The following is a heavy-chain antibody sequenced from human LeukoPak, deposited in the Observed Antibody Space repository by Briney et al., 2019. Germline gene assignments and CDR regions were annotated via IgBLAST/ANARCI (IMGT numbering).Heavy chain of an antibody. CDR2: ISGSGDKT. CDR3: AKHPLYWAFEI. D-gene: IGHD2-8*02. J-gene: IGHJ3*02. Sequence: GGSLRLSCAASGFTFSSYAMSWVRQAPGKGLEWVSGISGSGDKTFYAGSVKGRFTISRDNSKNTLYLQMHSLGADDSAVYYCAKHPLYWAFEIWGQGTMVTVSS. CDR1: GFTFSSYA. V-gene: IGHV3-23*01.